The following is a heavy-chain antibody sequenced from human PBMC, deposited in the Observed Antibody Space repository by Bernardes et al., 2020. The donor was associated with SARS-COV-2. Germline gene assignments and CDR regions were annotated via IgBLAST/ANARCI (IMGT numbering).Heavy chain of an antibody. D-gene: IGHD3-16*01. V-gene: IGHV4-61*02. Sequence: SETLSLTRTVSGGSISSGSYYWSWIRQPAGKGLEWIGRIYTSGSTNYNPSLKSRVTISVDTSKNQFSLKLSSVTAADTAVYYCARDGGWLQPDYWGQGTLVTVSS. J-gene: IGHJ4*02. CDR1: GGSISSGSYY. CDR3: ARDGGWLQPDY. CDR2: IYTSGST.